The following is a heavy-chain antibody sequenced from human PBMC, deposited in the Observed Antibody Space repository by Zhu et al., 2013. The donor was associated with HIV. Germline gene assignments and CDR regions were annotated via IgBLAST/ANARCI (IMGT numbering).Heavy chain of an antibody. CDR2: INHSGST. Sequence: QVQLQQWGAGLLKPSETLSLTCAVYGGSFSGYYWSWIRQPPGKGLEWIGEINHSGSTNYNPSLKSRVTISVDTSKNQFSLRLSSVTAADTAVYYCAREGSSGWSSEFDYWGQGTLVTVSS. CDR3: AREGSSGWSSEFDY. V-gene: IGHV4-34*01. CDR1: GGSFSGYY. D-gene: IGHD6-19*01. J-gene: IGHJ4*02.